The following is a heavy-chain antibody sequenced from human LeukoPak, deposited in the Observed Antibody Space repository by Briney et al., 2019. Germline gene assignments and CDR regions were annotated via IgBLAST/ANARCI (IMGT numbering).Heavy chain of an antibody. Sequence: GGSLRLSCAASGFTFTNARLTWVRQAPGEGLEWVGRIRSKTDGGTIDYAPPVKGRFIISRDDSKHTLRLQMNSLKTEDTAVYYCVANVPLLGAAGEPFNFWGQGTLVTVSS. CDR1: GFTFTNAR. D-gene: IGHD3-16*01. CDR2: IRSKTDGGTI. J-gene: IGHJ4*02. V-gene: IGHV3-15*01. CDR3: VANVPLLGAAGEPFNF.